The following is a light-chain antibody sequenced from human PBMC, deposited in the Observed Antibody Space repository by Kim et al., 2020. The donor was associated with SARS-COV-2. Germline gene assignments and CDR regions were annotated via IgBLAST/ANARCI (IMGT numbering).Light chain of an antibody. Sequence: SPGERAPLSCRTSQSVSNNYLAWYQQKPGQAPRLLIYGTSTRATGIPDRFSGSGSGTDFTLTISRLEPEDFAVFYCQQYDTSPWTFGQGTKVDIK. CDR2: GTS. J-gene: IGKJ1*01. CDR1: QSVSNNY. CDR3: QQYDTSPWT. V-gene: IGKV3-20*01.